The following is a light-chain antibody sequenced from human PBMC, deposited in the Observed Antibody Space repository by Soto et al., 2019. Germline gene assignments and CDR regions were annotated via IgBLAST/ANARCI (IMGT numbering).Light chain of an antibody. Sequence: QSALTQPASVSGSPGQWITISCTGTSSDVGGYNYVSSYQQHPGKAPKLIIYDVTNRPSGVSYRFSGSKSGNTASLTISGLQAEDEADYYCSSYTTTSAVAFGGGTKLTVL. CDR2: DVT. CDR1: SSDVGGYNY. CDR3: SSYTTTSAVA. V-gene: IGLV2-14*03. J-gene: IGLJ2*01.